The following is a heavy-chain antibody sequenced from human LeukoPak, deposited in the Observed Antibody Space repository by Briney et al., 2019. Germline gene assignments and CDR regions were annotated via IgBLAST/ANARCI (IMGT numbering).Heavy chain of an antibody. CDR2: ISSSSSTI. J-gene: IGHJ3*02. CDR1: GFTFSSYS. D-gene: IGHD6-13*01. Sequence: GGSLRLSCAASGFTFSSYSMNWVRQAPGKGLEWVSYISSSSSTIYYADSVKGRFTISRDNAKNSLYLQMNSLRAEDTAVYYCARTAAGKAFDIWGQGTMVTVSS. V-gene: IGHV3-48*04. CDR3: ARTAAGKAFDI.